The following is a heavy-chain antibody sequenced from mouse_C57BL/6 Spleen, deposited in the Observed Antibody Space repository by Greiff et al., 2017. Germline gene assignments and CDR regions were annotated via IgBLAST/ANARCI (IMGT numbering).Heavy chain of an antibody. CDR2: INPNNGGT. J-gene: IGHJ4*01. Sequence: EVQLQQSGPELVKPGASVKISCKASGYTFTDYYMNWVKQSHGKSLEWIGDINPNNGGTSYNQKFKGKATLTVDKSSSTAYMELRSLTSEDSAVYYCARSGTTVVAPYAMDYWGQGTSVTFSS. CDR1: GYTFTDYY. CDR3: ARSGTTVVAPYAMDY. D-gene: IGHD1-1*01. V-gene: IGHV1-26*01.